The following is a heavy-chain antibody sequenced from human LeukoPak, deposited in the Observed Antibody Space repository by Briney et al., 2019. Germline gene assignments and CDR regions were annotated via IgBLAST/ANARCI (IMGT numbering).Heavy chain of an antibody. Sequence: PSQTLSLTCTVSGGSISSGSYYWSWIRQPAGKGLEWIGRIYTSGSTNYNPSLKSRVTISVDTSKNQFSLKLSSVTAADTAVYYCARHSGESGWYYYYYMDVWGKGTTVTISS. D-gene: IGHD6-19*01. CDR3: ARHSGESGWYYYYYMDV. CDR2: IYTSGST. J-gene: IGHJ6*03. V-gene: IGHV4-61*02. CDR1: GGSISSGSYY.